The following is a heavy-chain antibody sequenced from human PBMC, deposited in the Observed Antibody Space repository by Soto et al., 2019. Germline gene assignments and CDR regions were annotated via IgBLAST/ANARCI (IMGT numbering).Heavy chain of an antibody. CDR2: IYSGGTT. V-gene: IGHV3-66*01. D-gene: IGHD5-12*01. CDR3: AARNIVAPY. Sequence: EVQLVESGGGLVQPGESLRLSCAASGFTVSSNYMSWVRQAPGKGLEWVSPIYSGGTTDYADSVKGRFTISRDNSKNTLYLQMNSLRAEDTAVYYCAARNIVAPYWGQGTLVTVSS. CDR1: GFTVSSNY. J-gene: IGHJ4*02.